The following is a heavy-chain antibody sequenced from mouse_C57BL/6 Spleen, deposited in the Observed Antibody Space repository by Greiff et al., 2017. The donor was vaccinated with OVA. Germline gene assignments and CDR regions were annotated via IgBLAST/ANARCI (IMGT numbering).Heavy chain of an antibody. J-gene: IGHJ1*03. CDR3: TRYYSNFYWYIDV. Sequence: QVQLQQSGAELVRPGASVTLSCKASGYTFTDYEMHWVKQTPVHGLEWIGAIDPETGGTAYNQKFKGKAILTADKSSSTAYMELRSLTSEDSAVYYCTRYYSNFYWYIDVWGTGTTVTVSS. CDR2: IDPETGGT. CDR1: GYTFTDYE. D-gene: IGHD2-5*01. V-gene: IGHV1-15*01.